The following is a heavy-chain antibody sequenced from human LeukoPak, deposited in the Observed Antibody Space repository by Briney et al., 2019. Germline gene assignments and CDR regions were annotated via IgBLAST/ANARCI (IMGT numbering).Heavy chain of an antibody. J-gene: IGHJ5*02. CDR2: ISAYNGST. Sequence: ASVKVSCKASGYTFTSYGISWVRQAPGQGLEWMGWISAYNGSTNYAQKLQGRVTMTTDTSTSTAYMELRSLRSDDTAVYYCARDAYYYDSRLDIFLHWFDPWGQGTLVTVSS. D-gene: IGHD3-22*01. CDR3: ARDAYYYDSRLDIFLHWFDP. V-gene: IGHV1-18*01. CDR1: GYTFTSYG.